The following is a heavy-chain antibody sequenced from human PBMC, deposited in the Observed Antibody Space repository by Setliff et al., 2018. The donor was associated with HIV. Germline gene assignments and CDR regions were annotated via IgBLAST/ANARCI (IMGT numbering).Heavy chain of an antibody. V-gene: IGHV4-59*01. CDR1: GGSISGSY. CDR2: VSDSGDT. J-gene: IGHJ1*01. CDR3: AKAAPGSIPGFPEYFHH. D-gene: IGHD2-15*01. Sequence: SETLSLTCSVSGGSISGSYWSWIRQTPGKGLEWLGYVSDSGDTNYDPSRRSRVTISIDTSKNHFSLKLTSVTAADSAVYFCAKAAPGSIPGFPEYFHHWGQGTLVTVSS.